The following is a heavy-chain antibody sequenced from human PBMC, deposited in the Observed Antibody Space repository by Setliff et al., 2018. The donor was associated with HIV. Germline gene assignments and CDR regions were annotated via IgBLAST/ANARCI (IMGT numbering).Heavy chain of an antibody. CDR2: ISSSNSYK. CDR1: GFTFNSYS. J-gene: IGHJ4*02. V-gene: IGHV3-21*06. CDR3: VRGLWGSSGVFDY. D-gene: IGHD3-16*01. Sequence: PGGSLRLSCAASGFTFNSYSMNWVRQAPGKGLEWVSSISSSNSYKHYADSVKGRFTISRDNAKNSIYLQMNSLRAEDTAIYYCVRGLWGSSGVFDYWGQGTLVTVSS.